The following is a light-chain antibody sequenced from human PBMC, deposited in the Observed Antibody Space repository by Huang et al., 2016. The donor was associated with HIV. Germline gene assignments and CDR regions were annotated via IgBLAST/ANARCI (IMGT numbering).Light chain of an antibody. J-gene: IGKJ2*01. V-gene: IGKV1-39*01. Sequence: DIQITQSPSSLSASVGDRVIITCRASQNINRYLNWYQQQPGKAPKLLISSASKLQSGVPSSFSGSGSWTHFTLAISSLQPEDSATYYCQQSAVTPRTFGQGTKLEI. CDR3: QQSAVTPRT. CDR2: SAS. CDR1: QNINRY.